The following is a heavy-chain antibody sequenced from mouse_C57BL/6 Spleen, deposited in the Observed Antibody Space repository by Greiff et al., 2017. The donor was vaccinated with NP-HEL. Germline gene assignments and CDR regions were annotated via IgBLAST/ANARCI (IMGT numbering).Heavy chain of an antibody. J-gene: IGHJ1*03. Sequence: VQLKQSGPVLVKPGASVKMSCKASGYTFTDYYMNWVKQSHGKSLEWIGVINPYNGGTSYNQKFKGKATLTVDKSSSTAYMELNSLTSEDSAVYYCARGLVRGYFDVWGTGTTVTVSS. V-gene: IGHV1-19*01. CDR3: ARGLVRGYFDV. D-gene: IGHD2-10*02. CDR2: INPYNGGT. CDR1: GYTFTDYY.